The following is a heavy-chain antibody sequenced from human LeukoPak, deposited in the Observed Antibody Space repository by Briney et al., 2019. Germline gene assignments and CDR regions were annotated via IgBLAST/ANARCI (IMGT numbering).Heavy chain of an antibody. Sequence: GGSLRLSCAASGLTFSSYSMNWVRQAPGKGLEWVAVISYDGSNKYYADSVKGRFTISRDNSKNTLYLQMDSLRAEDTAVYYCAKDPGGSYHYWYFDLWGRGTLVTVSS. J-gene: IGHJ2*01. D-gene: IGHD1-26*01. V-gene: IGHV3-30*18. CDR3: AKDPGGSYHYWYFDL. CDR2: ISYDGSNK. CDR1: GLTFSSYS.